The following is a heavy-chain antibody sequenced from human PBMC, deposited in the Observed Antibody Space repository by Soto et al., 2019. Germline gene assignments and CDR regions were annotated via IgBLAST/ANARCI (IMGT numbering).Heavy chain of an antibody. CDR3: ARPRGYQLAIHYYGMDV. CDR1: GGTFSSDA. J-gene: IGHJ6*04. D-gene: IGHD2-21*01. Sequence: SVKVSCKASGGTFSSDAISWVRQAPGQGLEWMGGIIPIFGTANYAQKFQGRVTITADKSTSTAYMELSSLRSEDTAVYYCARPRGYQLAIHYYGMDVWGEWTTVTVSS. V-gene: IGHV1-69*06. CDR2: IIPIFGTA.